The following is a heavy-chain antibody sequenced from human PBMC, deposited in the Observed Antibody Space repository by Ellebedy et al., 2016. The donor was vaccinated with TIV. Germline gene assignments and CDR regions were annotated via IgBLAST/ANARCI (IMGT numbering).Heavy chain of an antibody. CDR3: ARDFIDSGSYPAYFDY. CDR2: IYYSGST. D-gene: IGHD1-26*01. V-gene: IGHV4-61*01. Sequence: SETLSLTCTVSGGSVSSGSYYWSWIRQPPGKGLEWIGYIYYSGSTNYNPSLKSRVTISVDTSKNQFSLKLSSVTAADTAVYYCARDFIDSGSYPAYFDYWGQGTLVTASS. J-gene: IGHJ4*02. CDR1: GGSVSSGSYY.